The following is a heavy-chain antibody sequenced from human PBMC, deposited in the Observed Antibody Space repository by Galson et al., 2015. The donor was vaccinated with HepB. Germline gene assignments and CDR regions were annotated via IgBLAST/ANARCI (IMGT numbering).Heavy chain of an antibody. CDR1: GFSFSDYA. Sequence: SLRLSCAASGFSFSDYAMSWARQAPGKGLEWVSGIGDSGGSTYYADSVKGRFTISRDNSKNTLYLQMNSLRAEDTAVYYCAKESLFSRGVASLSWFDPWGQGTLVTVSS. V-gene: IGHV3-23*01. D-gene: IGHD3-3*01. J-gene: IGHJ5*02. CDR3: AKESLFSRGVASLSWFDP. CDR2: IGDSGGST.